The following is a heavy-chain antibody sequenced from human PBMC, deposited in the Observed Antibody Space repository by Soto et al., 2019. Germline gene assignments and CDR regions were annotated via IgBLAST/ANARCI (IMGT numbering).Heavy chain of an antibody. Sequence: GGSLRLSCAASAFTFSYYAMTWVRQAPGKGLEWVSAISGGGGAVYYAASVEGRFTISRDNSNNMLFLQMHSLRAEDTAVYYCAKAALYTSTWETGKGYFDYWGQGTLVTVSS. CDR1: AFTFSYYA. CDR2: ISGGGGAV. D-gene: IGHD6-13*01. J-gene: IGHJ4*02. V-gene: IGHV3-23*01. CDR3: AKAALYTSTWETGKGYFDY.